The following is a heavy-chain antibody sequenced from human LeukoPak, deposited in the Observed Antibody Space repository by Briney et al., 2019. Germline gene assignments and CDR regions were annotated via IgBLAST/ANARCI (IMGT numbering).Heavy chain of an antibody. D-gene: IGHD6-6*01. V-gene: IGHV3-30*18. Sequence: GGSLRLSCAASGFTFSSYGMHWVRQAPGKGLEWVAVISYDGSNKYYADSVKGRFTIPRDNSKNTLYLQMNSLRAEDTAVYYCAKLWSLAARLEYYYGMDVWGQGTTVTVSS. CDR2: ISYDGSNK. CDR1: GFTFSSYG. CDR3: AKLWSLAARLEYYYGMDV. J-gene: IGHJ6*02.